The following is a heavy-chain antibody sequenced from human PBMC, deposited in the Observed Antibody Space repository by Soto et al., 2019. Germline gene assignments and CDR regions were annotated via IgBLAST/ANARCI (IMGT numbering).Heavy chain of an antibody. J-gene: IGHJ3*02. V-gene: IGHV3-48*01. CDR1: GFTFSSYS. Sequence: EVQLVESGGGLVQPGGSLRLSCAASGFTFSSYSMNWVRQAPGKGLEWVSYISSSSSTIYYADSVKGRFTISRDNAKNSLYLQMNSLRAEDMAVFYCASNYDILTGYYFFGAFDIWGQGTMVTVSS. D-gene: IGHD3-9*01. CDR2: ISSSSSTI. CDR3: ASNYDILTGYYFFGAFDI.